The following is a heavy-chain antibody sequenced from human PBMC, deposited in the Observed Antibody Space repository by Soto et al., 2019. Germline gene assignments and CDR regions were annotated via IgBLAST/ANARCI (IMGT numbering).Heavy chain of an antibody. V-gene: IGHV5-51*01. Sequence: GESLKISCKSYGYSFTTYWIALVRQMPGKGLEWMGSIHPGESDTRYSPSFQGQVTISADRSITTAYLQWSSLKASDTAMYYCARHEATYYNFYGMDVWGQGTTVTVSS. J-gene: IGHJ6*02. CDR1: GYSFTTYW. CDR2: IHPGESDT. CDR3: ARHEATYYNFYGMDV.